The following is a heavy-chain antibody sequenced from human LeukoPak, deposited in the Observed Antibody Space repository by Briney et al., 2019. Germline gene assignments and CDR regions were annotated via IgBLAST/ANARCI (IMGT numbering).Heavy chain of an antibody. CDR3: ARDRQAYYDSSGYSGYDY. CDR2: ISYDGSNK. J-gene: IGHJ4*02. D-gene: IGHD3-22*01. V-gene: IGHV3-30-3*01. CDR1: GFTFSSYA. Sequence: PGGSPRLSRAASGFTFSSYAMHWVRQVPGKGLEWVAVISYDGSNKYYADSVKGRFTISRDNSKNTLYLQMNSLRAEDTAVYYCARDRQAYYDSSGYSGYDYWGQGTLVTVSS.